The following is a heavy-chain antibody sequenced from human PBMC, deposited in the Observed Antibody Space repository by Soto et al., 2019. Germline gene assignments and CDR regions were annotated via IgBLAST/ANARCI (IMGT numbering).Heavy chain of an antibody. CDR1: GYTFTNYD. D-gene: IGHD3-22*01. CDR2: MNPNSGNT. V-gene: IGHV1-8*01. Sequence: RASVKVSCKASGYTFTNYDIHWVRQATGQGLEWMGWMNPNSGNTGYVQKFQGRVTMTWTTSISTAYMELSSLRSEDTAIYYCARGYYDSSGFYPIDYWGQGTLVTVSS. CDR3: ARGYYDSSGFYPIDY. J-gene: IGHJ4*02.